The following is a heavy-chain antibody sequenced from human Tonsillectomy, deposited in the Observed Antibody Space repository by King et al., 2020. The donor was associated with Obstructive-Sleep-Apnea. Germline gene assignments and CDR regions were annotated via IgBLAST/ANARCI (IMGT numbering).Heavy chain of an antibody. CDR3: AIYRNDRPIDY. Sequence: VQLVESGGGLVQPGGSLRLSCAASGLTFSDYWMHWVRQAPGKGLVWVSRINSEGRNTNYADSVKGRFTISRDNAKNTLYLQMHSLRAEDTAIYYCAIYRNDRPIDYWGQGTLVTVSS. V-gene: IGHV3-74*01. CDR1: GLTFSDYW. J-gene: IGHJ4*02. D-gene: IGHD1-1*01. CDR2: INSEGRNT.